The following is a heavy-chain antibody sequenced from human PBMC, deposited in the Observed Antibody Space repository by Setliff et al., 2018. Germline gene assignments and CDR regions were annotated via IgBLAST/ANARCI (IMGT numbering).Heavy chain of an antibody. CDR1: GDSFSGYF. Sequence: SETLSLTCAVYGDSFSGYFWTWIRQPPGKGLEWIEDIDQSGSTNYNPSLKSRLTISVDTSKNQFSLSLSSVTAADTAVYYCARAPPNRYSGSYEYFYMDVWGKGTTVTVSS. CDR3: ARAPPNRYSGSYEYFYMDV. J-gene: IGHJ6*03. V-gene: IGHV4-34*01. D-gene: IGHD1-26*01. CDR2: IDQSGST.